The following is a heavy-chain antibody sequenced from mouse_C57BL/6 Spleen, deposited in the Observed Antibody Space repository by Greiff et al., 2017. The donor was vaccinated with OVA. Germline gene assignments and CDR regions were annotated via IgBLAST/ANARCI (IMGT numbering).Heavy chain of an antibody. J-gene: IGHJ1*03. Sequence: EVQLQQSGPELVKPGDSVKISCKASGYSFTGYFMNWVLQSHGKSLEWIGRRTPYHGDPFSNQKFKGKAKLTVDKSSSTAQMGLRSLTSEDSAVYYCARCATVVATDWYVDVGGTGTTVTVSS. V-gene: IGHV1-20*01. CDR2: RTPYHGDP. CDR1: GYSFTGYF. D-gene: IGHD1-1*01. CDR3: ARCATVVATDWYVDV.